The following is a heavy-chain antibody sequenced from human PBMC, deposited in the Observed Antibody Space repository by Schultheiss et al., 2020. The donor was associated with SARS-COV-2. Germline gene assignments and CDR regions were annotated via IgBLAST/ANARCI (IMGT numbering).Heavy chain of an antibody. J-gene: IGHJ3*02. CDR1: GYTFTGYY. D-gene: IGHD6-13*01. CDR3: ARDGPYSSSDRDAFDI. CDR2: INPNSGGT. Sequence: ASVKVSCKASGYTFTGYYMHWVRQAPGQGLEWMGWINPNSGGTNYAQKFQGWVTMTRDTSISTAYMELSRLRSDDTAVYYCARDGPYSSSDRDAFDIWGQGTMVTVSS. V-gene: IGHV1-2*04.